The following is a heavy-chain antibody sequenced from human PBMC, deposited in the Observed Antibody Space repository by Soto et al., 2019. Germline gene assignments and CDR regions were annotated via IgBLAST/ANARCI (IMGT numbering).Heavy chain of an antibody. CDR3: ARESEH. J-gene: IGHJ4*02. CDR1: GFTFSNYA. Sequence: LRLSCAASGFTFSNYAMSWVRQAPGKGLEWVSTITGSAGGAYYADSMKGRFTISRDNSKSTLYLQMYSLRVEDTAVYYCARESEHWGQGTLVTVSS. D-gene: IGHD1-1*01. CDR2: ITGSAGGA. V-gene: IGHV3-23*01.